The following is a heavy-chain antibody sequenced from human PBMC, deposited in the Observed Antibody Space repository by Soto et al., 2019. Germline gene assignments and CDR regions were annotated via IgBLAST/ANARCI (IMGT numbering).Heavy chain of an antibody. J-gene: IGHJ4*02. D-gene: IGHD3-9*01. Sequence: ASVKVSCKASGYTFTSYAMHWVRQAPGQRLEWMGWIIAGSGKTKYAQKFQGRVTITEDESKSTAYMELSSLRSEDTAVYYCARVNYDILTGYQYYFDYWGQGTLVTVSS. CDR1: GYTFTSYA. V-gene: IGHV1-3*01. CDR2: IIAGSGKT. CDR3: ARVNYDILTGYQYYFDY.